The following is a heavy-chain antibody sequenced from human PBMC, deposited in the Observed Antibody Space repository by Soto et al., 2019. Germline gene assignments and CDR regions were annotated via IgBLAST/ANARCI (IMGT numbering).Heavy chain of an antibody. CDR2: FYLNDDK. Sequence: HITLTESGPTLVPPTQTLTLTCSFSGFSLTTSGVAVGWFRQPPGKAPEWLALFYLNDDKRYSPSLRSRLTVTGDSSKKQVVLTLANVDPVDSGTYYCEHRPTSTDEFYFDYWGQGTLVTVSS. V-gene: IGHV2-5*01. CDR3: EHRPTSTDEFYFDY. CDR1: GFSLTTSGVA. J-gene: IGHJ4*02.